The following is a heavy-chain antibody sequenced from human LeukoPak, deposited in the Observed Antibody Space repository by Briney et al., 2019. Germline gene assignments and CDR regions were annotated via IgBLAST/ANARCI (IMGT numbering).Heavy chain of an antibody. CDR1: GGSITSGRYW. Sequence: PSETLSLTCTVSGGSITSGRYWRSWIRQHPEKGLEWIGYVYYSGSTYYSPSLRSRLSMSVDTSKNQFSLNLSSVTAADTAVYYCARAILTASGSVWYFGLWGRGTLVTVSS. CDR2: VYYSGST. CDR3: ARAILTASGSVWYFGL. J-gene: IGHJ2*01. D-gene: IGHD3-3*01. V-gene: IGHV4-31*03.